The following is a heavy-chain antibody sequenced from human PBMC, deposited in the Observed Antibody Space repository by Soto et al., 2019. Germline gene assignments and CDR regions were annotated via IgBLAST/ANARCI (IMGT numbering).Heavy chain of an antibody. V-gene: IGHV1-18*01. Sequence: ASVKVSCKASGYTFTGYGISWVRQAPGQGLEWMGWISAYNGNTNYAQKLQGRVTMTTDTSTSTAYMELRSLRSDDTAVYYCARSNLWSVAAEAFDYWGQGTLVTVSS. J-gene: IGHJ4*02. CDR1: GYTFTGYG. D-gene: IGHD6-19*01. CDR2: ISAYNGNT. CDR3: ARSNLWSVAAEAFDY.